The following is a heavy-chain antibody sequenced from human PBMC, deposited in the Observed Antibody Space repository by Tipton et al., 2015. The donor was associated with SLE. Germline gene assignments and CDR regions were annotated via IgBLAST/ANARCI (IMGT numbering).Heavy chain of an antibody. V-gene: IGHV3-9*03. D-gene: IGHD1-14*01. CDR2: ISWSSGSI. CDR3: AKDIRGQPGRYFDL. CDR1: GFTFDDYA. J-gene: IGHJ2*01. Sequence: SLRLSCAASGFTFDDYAMHWVRQAPGKGLEWVSGISWSSGSIGYADSVKGRFTISRDNAKNSLYLQMNSLRAEDMALYYCAKDIRGQPGRYFDLWGRGTLVTVSS.